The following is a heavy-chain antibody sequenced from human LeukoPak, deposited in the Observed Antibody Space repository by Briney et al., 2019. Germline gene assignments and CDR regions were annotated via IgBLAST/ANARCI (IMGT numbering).Heavy chain of an antibody. CDR3: ARTGRTTVTPVDY. CDR2: INPNSGGT. V-gene: IGHV1-2*02. D-gene: IGHD4-17*01. CDR1: GYTFTSYD. J-gene: IGHJ4*02. Sequence: ASVKVSCKASGYTFTSYDINWVRQATGQGLEWMGWINPNSGGTNYAQKFQGRVTMTRDTSISTAYMELSRLRSDDTAVYYCARTGRTTVTPVDYWGQGTLVTVSS.